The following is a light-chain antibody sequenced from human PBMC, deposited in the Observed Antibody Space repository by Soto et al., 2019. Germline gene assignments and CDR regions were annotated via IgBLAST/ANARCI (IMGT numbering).Light chain of an antibody. CDR2: AAS. V-gene: IGKV1-27*01. Sequence: DIQMTQSPSSLSASVGDRVTITCRASQDISNYLAWYQQKPGKVPKLLIYAASTLQSGAPSRFSGSGSGTDFTLTISSLQPEDVATYYCQKYNSALGTFGQGTKVEIK. CDR1: QDISNY. J-gene: IGKJ1*01. CDR3: QKYNSALGT.